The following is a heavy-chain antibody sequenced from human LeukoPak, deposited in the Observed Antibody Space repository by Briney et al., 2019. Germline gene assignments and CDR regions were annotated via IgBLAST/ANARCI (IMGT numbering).Heavy chain of an antibody. V-gene: IGHV4-34*01. J-gene: IGHJ4*02. CDR3: ARRWREVAGRIDY. CDR1: GGSFSGYY. Sequence: PSETLSLTCAVYGGSFSGYYWSWIRQPPGKGLEWIGEINHSGSTNYNPSLKSRVTISVDTSKNQFSLKLSSVTAADTAMYYCARRWREVAGRIDYWGQGTLVTVSS. D-gene: IGHD6-19*01. CDR2: INHSGST.